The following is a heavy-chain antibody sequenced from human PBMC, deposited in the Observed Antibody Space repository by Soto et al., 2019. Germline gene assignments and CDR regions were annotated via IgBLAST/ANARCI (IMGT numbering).Heavy chain of an antibody. V-gene: IGHV3-21*01. D-gene: IGHD3-10*01. CDR2: ISSSSSYI. CDR3: ARYGFGGGDY. Sequence: EVQLVESGGGLVKPGGSLRLSCAASGFTFSSYSMNWVRQAPGKGLEWVSSISSSSSYIYYADSVKGRFTISRDNAKNSLYLQMNGRRAGDPDLYYCARYGFGGGDYWGQGTLVTVSS. J-gene: IGHJ4*02. CDR1: GFTFSSYS.